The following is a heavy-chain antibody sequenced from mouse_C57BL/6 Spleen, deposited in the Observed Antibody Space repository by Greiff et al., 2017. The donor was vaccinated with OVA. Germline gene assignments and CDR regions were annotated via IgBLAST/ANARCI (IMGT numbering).Heavy chain of an antibody. V-gene: IGHV5-12*01. CDR3: ARGGYYAGYYAMDY. CDR1: GFTFSDYY. D-gene: IGHD2-3*01. J-gene: IGHJ4*01. CDR2: ISNGGGST. Sequence: EVQGVESGGGLVQPGGSLKLSCAASGFTFSDYYMYWVRQTPEKRLEWVAYISNGGGSTYYPDTVKGRFTISRDNAKNTLYLQMSRLKSEDTAMYDCARGGYYAGYYAMDYWGQGTSVTVSS.